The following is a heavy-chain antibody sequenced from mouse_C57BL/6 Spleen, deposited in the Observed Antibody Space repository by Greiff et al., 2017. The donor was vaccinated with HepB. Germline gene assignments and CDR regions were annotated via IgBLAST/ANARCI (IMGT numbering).Heavy chain of an antibody. CDR3: ARGGSSSAWFAY. Sequence: EVQLVESGPELVKPGASVKISCKASGYSFTDYNMNWVKQSNGKSLEWIGVINPNYGTTSYNQKFKGKATLTVDQSSSTAYMQLNGLTSEDSAVYYCARGGSSSAWFAYWGQGTLVTVSA. CDR2: INPNYGTT. V-gene: IGHV1-39*01. J-gene: IGHJ3*01. CDR1: GYSFTDYN. D-gene: IGHD1-1*01.